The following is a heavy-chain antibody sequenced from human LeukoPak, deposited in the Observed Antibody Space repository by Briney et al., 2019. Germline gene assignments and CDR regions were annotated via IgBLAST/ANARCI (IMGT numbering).Heavy chain of an antibody. CDR3: ARGRVTYNYYMDV. V-gene: IGHV3-30*14. CDR1: GFTFSTYA. Sequence: GGSLRLSCAASGFTFSTYAMNWVRQAPGKGLEWVAVISYDGRHNYYADSVKGRFTISRDNSKNTLYLQMNSLRAEDTAVYYCARGRVTYNYYMDVWGKGTTVTVSS. D-gene: IGHD2-21*02. CDR2: ISYDGRHN. J-gene: IGHJ6*03.